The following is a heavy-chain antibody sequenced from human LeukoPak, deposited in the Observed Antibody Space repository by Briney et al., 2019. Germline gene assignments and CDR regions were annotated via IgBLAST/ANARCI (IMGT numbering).Heavy chain of an antibody. CDR2: ISNNGGYT. CDR1: GFTFSSSA. CDR3: AKDLRGIAAAGTGGDNWFDP. V-gene: IGHV3-23*01. D-gene: IGHD6-13*01. J-gene: IGHJ5*02. Sequence: QAWGALRLSCAASGFTFSSSAMSWVRQAPGKGLEWVSAISNNGGYTYYADSVQGRFTIPRDNSKSTLCLQMNSLRAEDTAVYYCAKDLRGIAAAGTGGDNWFDPWGQGTLVTVSS.